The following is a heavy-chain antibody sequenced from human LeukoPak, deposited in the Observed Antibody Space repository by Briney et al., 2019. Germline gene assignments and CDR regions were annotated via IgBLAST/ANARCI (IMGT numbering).Heavy chain of an antibody. CDR1: GYTFTSYA. V-gene: IGHV1-3*01. J-gene: IGHJ4*02. CDR3: ARVSPSYYYDSSGYYPHFDY. D-gene: IGHD3-22*01. CDR2: INAGNGNT. Sequence: ASVKVTCKASGYTFTSYAMHWVRQAPGQRLEWMGWINAGNGNTKYSQKFQGRVTITRDTSASTAYMELSSLRSEDTAVYYCARVSPSYYYDSSGYYPHFDYWGQGTLVTVSS.